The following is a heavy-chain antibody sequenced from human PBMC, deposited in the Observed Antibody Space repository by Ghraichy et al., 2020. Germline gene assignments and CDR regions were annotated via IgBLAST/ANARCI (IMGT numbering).Heavy chain of an antibody. D-gene: IGHD4-23*01. J-gene: IGHJ4*02. CDR2: SKSKTDGGTT. V-gene: IGHV3-15*07. Sequence: GGSLRLSCAASGFSFTNAWMNWVRQAPGKGLEWVGRSKSKTDGGTTDYAAPVKGRFTISRDDSKNMLHLQMNSLITEDTALYYCTTDHKEGDSPGKRGFVYWGPGTLVTVSS. CDR1: GFSFTNAW. CDR3: TTDHKEGDSPGKRGFVY.